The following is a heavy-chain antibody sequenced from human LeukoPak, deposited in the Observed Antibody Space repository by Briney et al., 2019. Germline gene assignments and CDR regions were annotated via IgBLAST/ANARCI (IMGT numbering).Heavy chain of an antibody. CDR3: AILRVTGTDDAFDI. Sequence: GGSLRLSCAASGFTFSSYGMHWVRQAPGKGLGWVAVISYDGSNKYYADSVKGRFTISRDNSKNTLYLQMNSLRAEDTAVYYCAILRVTGTDDAFDIWGQGTMVTVSS. V-gene: IGHV3-30*03. D-gene: IGHD1-7*01. CDR1: GFTFSSYG. J-gene: IGHJ3*02. CDR2: ISYDGSNK.